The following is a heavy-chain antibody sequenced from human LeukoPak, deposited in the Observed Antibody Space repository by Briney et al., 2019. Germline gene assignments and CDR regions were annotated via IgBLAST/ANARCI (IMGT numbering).Heavy chain of an antibody. V-gene: IGHV3-30*18. CDR3: AKDIRGYSYGYVDY. CDR1: GFTFSNYG. CDR2: ISYDGSNE. D-gene: IGHD5-18*01. J-gene: IGHJ4*02. Sequence: GRSLRLSCAASGFTFSNYGMHWVRQAPGKGLEWVAFISYDGSNEYSADSVKGRFTISRDSSKNTLYLQMSSLRAEDTAVYYCAKDIRGYSYGYVDYWGQGTLVTVSS.